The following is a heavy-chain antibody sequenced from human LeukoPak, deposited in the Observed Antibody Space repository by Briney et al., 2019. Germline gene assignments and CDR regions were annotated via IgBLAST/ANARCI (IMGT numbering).Heavy chain of an antibody. CDR3: TRGAESVVRGVISHYYFDY. J-gene: IGHJ4*02. D-gene: IGHD3-10*01. V-gene: IGHV3-49*04. Sequence: GGSLRLSCTASGFTFGDNALSWVRQAPGKGLEWVGFIRAKPYGGTTEYAASVKGRFTVSRDDSKSIAYLQVNNLKTEDTAVYYCTRGAESVVRGVISHYYFDYWGQGTLVTVSP. CDR1: GFTFGDNA. CDR2: IRAKPYGGTT.